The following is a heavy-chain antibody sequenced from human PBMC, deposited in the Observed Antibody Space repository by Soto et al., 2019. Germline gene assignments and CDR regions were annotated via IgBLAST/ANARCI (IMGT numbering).Heavy chain of an antibody. D-gene: IGHD5-12*01. V-gene: IGHV3-48*01. CDR2: ISSSSATI. J-gene: IGHJ5*02. CDR3: ATALRXYSAYDS. CDR1: GFTFSAYI. Sequence: PGGSLRLSCEASGFTFSAYIMNWVRQAPGKGLEWVSYISSSSATIYYADSVKGRFTISRDNAKNSLFLQMNSLRAEDTAVYFCATALRXYSAYDSWGQGTLVTVSS.